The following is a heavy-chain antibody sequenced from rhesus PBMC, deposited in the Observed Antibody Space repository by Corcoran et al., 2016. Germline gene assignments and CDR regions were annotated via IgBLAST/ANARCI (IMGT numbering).Heavy chain of an antibody. J-gene: IGHJ4*01. V-gene: IGHV4-65*01. D-gene: IGHD3-3*01. Sequence: QVQLQESGPGLVKPSETLSLPCAVSCGSISSSNWWSWIRQPPGKGLEWIGYISGSSGSTYYNPPLKRRVTNSTETSKNQVSMKLSSVTAAGTAVYYCARWGLQYLDWFSDYWGQGVLVNVSS. CDR1: CGSISSSNW. CDR3: ARWGLQYLDWFSDY. CDR2: ISGSSGST.